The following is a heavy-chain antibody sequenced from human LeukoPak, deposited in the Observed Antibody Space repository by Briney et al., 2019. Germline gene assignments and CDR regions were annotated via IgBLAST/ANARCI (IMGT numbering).Heavy chain of an antibody. CDR2: IKQDGSEK. J-gene: IGHJ6*02. D-gene: IGHD3-10*01. V-gene: IGHV3-7*01. CDR1: GFTFSRYW. CDR3: ARDRITMVRGVISPYYYYGMDV. Sequence: GGSLRLSCATSGFTFSRYWMSWARQAPGKGLEWVANIKQDGSEKYYVDSVKGRFTISRDNAKNSLYLQMNSLRAEDTAVYYCARDRITMVRGVISPYYYYGMDVWGQGTTVTVSS.